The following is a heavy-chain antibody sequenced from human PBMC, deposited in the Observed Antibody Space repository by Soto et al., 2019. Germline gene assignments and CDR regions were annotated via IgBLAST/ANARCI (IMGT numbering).Heavy chain of an antibody. CDR1: GGSISSGNYY. V-gene: IGHV4-30-4*01. Sequence: QVQLQESGPGLVKPSQTLSLTCTVSGGSISSGNYYWSWIRQPPGKGLEWIGFISYSGSTYYSTSVKIRVTISVDTSKSQFSLNLSFVTAADTAVYYCATLGTPATGLCFFDYWGQGSLVTVSS. CDR3: ATLGTPATGLCFFDY. D-gene: IGHD2-15*01. CDR2: ISYSGST. J-gene: IGHJ4*02.